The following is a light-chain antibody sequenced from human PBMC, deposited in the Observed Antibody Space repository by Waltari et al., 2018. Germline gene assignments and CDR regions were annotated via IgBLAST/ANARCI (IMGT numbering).Light chain of an antibody. J-gene: IGLJ3*02. Sequence: SSGLTQDPAVSVALGQTVRITCQGDCLRTYFATWYQQKPGQAPLLVIYGNTNRTSGIPDRFSGSSSEDTTSLPSTGAQAEDEADYFWSSRDSSGNHVLFGGGTKLTVL. CDR1: CLRTYF. CDR3: SSRDSSGNHVL. V-gene: IGLV3-19*01. CDR2: GNT.